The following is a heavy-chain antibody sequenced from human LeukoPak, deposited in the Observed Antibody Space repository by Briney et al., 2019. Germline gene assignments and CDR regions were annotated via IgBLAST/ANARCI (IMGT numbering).Heavy chain of an antibody. V-gene: IGHV3-21*01. CDR1: GFTFSSYS. J-gene: IGHJ6*04. Sequence: GGSLRLSCAASGFTFSSYSMNWVRQAPGKGLEWVSSISSSSSYIYYADSVKGRFTISRDNAKNSLYLQMSSLRAEDTAVYYCARDKRIPAAPYYYGMDVWGKGTTVTVSS. D-gene: IGHD2-2*01. CDR3: ARDKRIPAAPYYYGMDV. CDR2: ISSSSSYI.